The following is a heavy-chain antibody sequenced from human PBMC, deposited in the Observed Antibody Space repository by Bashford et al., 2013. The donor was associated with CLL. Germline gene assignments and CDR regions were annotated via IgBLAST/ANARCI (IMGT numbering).Heavy chain of an antibody. CDR1: GYTFTGYY. J-gene: IGHJ4*02. CDR2: ISPNSGDT. CDR3: ARVIGGRTHLFDF. Sequence: ASVKVSCKASGYTFTGYYIHWVRQAPGQGLEWMGWISPNSGDTNYAQKFQGRVTMTRDTSISTAYMELSRLRSDDTALYYCARVIGGRTHLFDFWGQGTLVTVSS. D-gene: IGHD1-14*01. V-gene: IGHV1-2*02.